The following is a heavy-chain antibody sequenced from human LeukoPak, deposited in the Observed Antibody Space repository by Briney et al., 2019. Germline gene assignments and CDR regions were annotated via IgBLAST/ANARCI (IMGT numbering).Heavy chain of an antibody. J-gene: IGHJ4*02. D-gene: IGHD5-24*01. CDR1: GGSISSGDYY. CDR3: AREGRGRLQFLDY. Sequence: SQTLSLTCTVSGGSISSGDYYWSWIRQPPGKGLEWIGYIYYSGSTYYNPSLKSRVTISVDTSKNQFSLKLSSVTAADTAVYYCAREGRGRLQFLDYWGQGTLVTVSS. CDR2: IYYSGST. V-gene: IGHV4-30-4*01.